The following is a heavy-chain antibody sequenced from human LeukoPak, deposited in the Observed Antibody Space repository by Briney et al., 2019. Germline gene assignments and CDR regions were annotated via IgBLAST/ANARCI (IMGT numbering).Heavy chain of an antibody. D-gene: IGHD4-17*01. V-gene: IGHV3-48*01. CDR2: ISSSSGTI. J-gene: IGHJ5*02. Sequence: GGSLRLSCAVSGFTFSSYSMNWVRQAPGEGLEWVSYISSSSGTIYYADSVKGRFTISRDNAKNSLYLQMNSLRVEDTAVYYCAGSTANWFDLWDQGTLVTVSA. CDR1: GFTFSSYS. CDR3: AGSTANWFDL.